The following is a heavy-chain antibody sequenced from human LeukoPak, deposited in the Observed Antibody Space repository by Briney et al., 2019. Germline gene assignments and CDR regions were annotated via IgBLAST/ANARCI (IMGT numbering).Heavy chain of an antibody. CDR2: IYSGGST. D-gene: IGHD4-23*01. CDR1: GFTFSSYA. J-gene: IGHJ4*02. Sequence: GGSLRLSCAASGFTFSSYAMSWVRQAPGKGLEWVSVIYSGGSTYYADSVKGRFTISRDNSKNTLYLQMNSLRAEDTAVYYCASPEVVQDYGGNSYYFDYWGQGTLVTVSS. CDR3: ASPEVVQDYGGNSYYFDY. V-gene: IGHV3-66*01.